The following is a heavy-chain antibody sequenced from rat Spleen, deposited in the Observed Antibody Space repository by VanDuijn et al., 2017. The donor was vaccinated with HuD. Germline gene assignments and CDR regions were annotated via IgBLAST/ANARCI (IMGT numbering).Heavy chain of an antibody. D-gene: IGHD1-1*01. CDR1: GFTFSNYY. CDR2: ISTGGGST. Sequence: EVQLVESGGGLVQPGRSLKLSCAASGFTFSNYYMAWVRQAPTKGLEWVAYISTGGGSTYYRDSVKGRFTISRDNAKSPLYLQMDSLRSEDTATYYCTTDQIYYYSPWDYYFDYWGQGVMVTVSS. J-gene: IGHJ2*01. CDR3: TTDQIYYYSPWDYYFDY. V-gene: IGHV5-27*01.